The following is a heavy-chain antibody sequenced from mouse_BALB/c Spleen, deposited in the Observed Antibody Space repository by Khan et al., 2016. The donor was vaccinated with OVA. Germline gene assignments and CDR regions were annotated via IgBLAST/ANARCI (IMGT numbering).Heavy chain of an antibody. J-gene: IGHJ3*01. CDR2: INPSNGGT. CDR1: GYTFTSYY. V-gene: IGHV1S81*02. Sequence: QIQLVQSGAELVKPGASVSLSCKASGYTFTSYYLYWVKQRPGHGLEWIGDINPSNGGTNFNENFKTQATLTGDKSSSTAYMQLSSLTSEDSAVDYCTRSGYGAFAYWGQGTLVTVSA. CDR3: TRSGYGAFAY. D-gene: IGHD1-1*02.